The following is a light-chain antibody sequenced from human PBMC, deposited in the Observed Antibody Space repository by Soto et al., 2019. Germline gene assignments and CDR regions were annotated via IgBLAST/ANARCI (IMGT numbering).Light chain of an antibody. CDR1: QSVGSN. CDR2: GAS. V-gene: IGKV3-15*01. J-gene: IGKJ1*01. Sequence: EIVMTQSPASLSVSPVERATLSCRASQSVGSNLAWYQQKPGQAPRLLIYGASTRATGIPARFSGSGSGTEFTLTITSLQSEDFAVYYCQQYNNWPPWTFGQGTKVDI. CDR3: QQYNNWPPWT.